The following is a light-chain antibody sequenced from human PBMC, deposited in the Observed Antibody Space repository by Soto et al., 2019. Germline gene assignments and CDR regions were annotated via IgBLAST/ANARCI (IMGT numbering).Light chain of an antibody. CDR2: DAS. CDR1: QSVSSY. J-gene: IGKJ4*01. V-gene: IGKV3-11*01. Sequence: EIVLTQSPGTLSLSPGERATLSCRASQSVSSYLAWYQQKPGQAPRLLIYDASNRATGIPARFSGSGSGTDFTLTISSLEPEDFAVYYCQQYDRVPGFTFGGGTKVDIK. CDR3: QQYDRVPGFT.